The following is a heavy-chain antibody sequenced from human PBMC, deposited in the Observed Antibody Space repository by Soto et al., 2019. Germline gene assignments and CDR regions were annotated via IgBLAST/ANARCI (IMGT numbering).Heavy chain of an antibody. CDR2: THYSGST. CDR1: GGFIGSGDYF. V-gene: IGHV4-30-4*01. D-gene: IGHD3-22*01. J-gene: IGHJ4*02. CDR3: ARVLIFYDSSGYLDY. Sequence: SETLSLTCTVSGGFIGSGDYFWSWIRQPPGKGLEWIANTHYSGSTYYNPSLKSRIIISVDTSKSQFTLNLSSVTAADTAVYYCARVLIFYDSSGYLDYWGQGTLVTVSS.